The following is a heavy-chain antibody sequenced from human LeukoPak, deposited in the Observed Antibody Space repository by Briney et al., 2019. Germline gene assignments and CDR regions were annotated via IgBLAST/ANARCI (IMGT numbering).Heavy chain of an antibody. J-gene: IGHJ4*02. CDR3: ARDVARDYDSSGYPDY. V-gene: IGHV3-21*01. CDR2: ISSSSSYI. D-gene: IGHD3-22*01. CDR1: GFTFSSYS. Sequence: PGGSLRLSCAASGFTFSSYSMNWVRQAPGEGLEWVSSISSSSSYIYYADSVKGRFTISRDNAKNSLYLQMNSLRAEDTAVYYCARDVARDYDSSGYPDYWGQGTLVTVSS.